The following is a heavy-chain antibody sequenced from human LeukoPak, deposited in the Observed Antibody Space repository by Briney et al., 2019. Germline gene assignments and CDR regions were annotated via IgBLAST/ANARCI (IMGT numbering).Heavy chain of an antibody. CDR2: ISYDGSKK. CDR1: GFTFNIYG. Sequence: GSLRLSCVVSGFTFNIYGIHWVRQTPGKGLEWVALISYDGSKKWYADAVKGRFTISRDNSQNTLYLHMDSLRTADTAVYYCAKDRSGMEYNFDFWGQGTLVTVSS. J-gene: IGHJ4*02. CDR3: AKDRSGMEYNFDF. D-gene: IGHD1-1*01. V-gene: IGHV3-30*18.